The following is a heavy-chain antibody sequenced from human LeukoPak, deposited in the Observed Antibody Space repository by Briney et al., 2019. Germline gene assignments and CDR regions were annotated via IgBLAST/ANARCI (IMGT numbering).Heavy chain of an antibody. CDR1: GFTFRNYD. V-gene: IGHV3-21*01. D-gene: IGHD6-13*01. J-gene: IGHJ4*02. CDR3: ASSLIAAAGTSDY. Sequence: GRSLRLSCAASGFTFRNYDMHWVRQAPGKGLEWVSSISSSSSYIYYADSVKGRFTISRDNAKNSPYLQMNSLRAEDTAVYYCASSLIAAAGTSDYWGQGTLVTVSS. CDR2: ISSSSSYI.